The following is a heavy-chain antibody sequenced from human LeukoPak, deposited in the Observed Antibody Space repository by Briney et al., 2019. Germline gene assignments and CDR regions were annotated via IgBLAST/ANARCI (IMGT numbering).Heavy chain of an antibody. D-gene: IGHD6-19*01. CDR2: IIPIFGTA. CDR1: GGTFSSYA. V-gene: IGHV1-69*13. J-gene: IGHJ4*02. CDR3: ARDIISSGWLDY. Sequence: SVKVSCKASGGTFSSYAISWVRQAPGQGLEWMGGIIPIFGTANYAQKFQGRVTITADESTSTAYTELSSLRSEDTAVYYCARDIISSGWLDYWGQGTLVTVSS.